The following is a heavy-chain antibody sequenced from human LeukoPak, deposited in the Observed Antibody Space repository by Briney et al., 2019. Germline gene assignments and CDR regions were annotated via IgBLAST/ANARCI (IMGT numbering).Heavy chain of an antibody. J-gene: IGHJ4*02. CDR1: GYTFTGYY. CDR3: AQLWFGESPGSTNFDY. Sequence: ASVKVSCKASGYTFTGYYMHWVRQAPGQGLEWMGWINPNSGGTNYAQKFQGRVTMTRDTSISTAYMELSRLRSDDTAVYYCAQLWFGESPGSTNFDYWGQGTLVTVSS. CDR2: INPNSGGT. V-gene: IGHV1-2*02. D-gene: IGHD3-10*01.